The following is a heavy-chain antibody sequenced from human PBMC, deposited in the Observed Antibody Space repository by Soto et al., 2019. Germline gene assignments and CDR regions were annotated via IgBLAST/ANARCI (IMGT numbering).Heavy chain of an antibody. CDR2: ISGSGGST. Sequence: PGGSLTLSCAASGFTFSSYAMSWVRQAPGKGLEWVSAISGSGGSTYYADSVKGRFTISRDNSKNTLYLQMNSLRAEDTAVYYCAKNGHYYDSSGYYRFDPWGQGTLVTVSS. D-gene: IGHD3-22*01. V-gene: IGHV3-23*01. CDR1: GFTFSSYA. CDR3: AKNGHYYDSSGYYRFDP. J-gene: IGHJ5*02.